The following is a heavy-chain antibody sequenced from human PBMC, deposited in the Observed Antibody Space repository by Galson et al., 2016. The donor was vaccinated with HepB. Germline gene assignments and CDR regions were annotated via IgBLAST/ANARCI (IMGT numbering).Heavy chain of an antibody. Sequence: SLRLSCAASGFTFGSYAMTWVRQAPGKGLEWVSSISGSGDNTNYADSVKGRFTISRDNSKSTLCVQMNSLRAEDTAVYYCAKGVVGDIGGRGVDYWGQGTLVTVSS. CDR3: AKGVVGDIGGRGVDY. V-gene: IGHV3-23*01. CDR1: GFTFGSYA. J-gene: IGHJ4*02. D-gene: IGHD1-26*01. CDR2: ISGSGDNT.